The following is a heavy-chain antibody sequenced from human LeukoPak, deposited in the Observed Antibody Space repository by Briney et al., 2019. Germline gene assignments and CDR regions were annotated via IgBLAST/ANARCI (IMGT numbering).Heavy chain of an antibody. V-gene: IGHV3-48*03. CDR3: ARVRGLEWLLRHLDS. CDR1: GFTFRSYE. Sequence: PGVSLRLSCAASGFTFRSYEMNWVRQAPGKGLEWVSYISGSGYPIYYADSVKGRFTISRDNAKNSLYLQMNSLRAEDTAIYYCARVRGLEWLLRHLDSWGQGTLVTVSS. J-gene: IGHJ4*02. D-gene: IGHD3-3*01. CDR2: ISGSGYPI.